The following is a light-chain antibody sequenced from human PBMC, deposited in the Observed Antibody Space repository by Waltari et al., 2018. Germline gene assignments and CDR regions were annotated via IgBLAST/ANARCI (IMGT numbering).Light chain of an antibody. J-gene: IGKJ4*01. Sequence: AIRITQSPSSLSVSTGDRVTITCRASQGISSYLAWYQQKPGKAPKLLIYGASTLQSGVPSRFSGSGSGTDFTLTISCLQSEDFATYYCQQYHNYPFFGGGTRVEIK. CDR2: GAS. V-gene: IGKV1-8*01. CDR1: QGISSY. CDR3: QQYHNYPF.